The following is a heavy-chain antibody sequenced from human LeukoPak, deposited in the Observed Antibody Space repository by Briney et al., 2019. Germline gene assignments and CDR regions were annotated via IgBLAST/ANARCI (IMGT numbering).Heavy chain of an antibody. J-gene: IGHJ4*02. V-gene: IGHV4-30-2*01. D-gene: IGHD2-2*01. CDR2: IYHSGNT. Sequence: SQTLSLTCTVSGGSISSGGYYWRWIRQPPGKGLEWIGYIYHSGNTDYNPSLKSRVTISVDRSENQFSLRLSSVTAADTAVYYCARFSLSDCSSTSCYVNWGQGTLVTVSS. CDR3: ARFSLSDCSSTSCYVN. CDR1: GGSISSGGYY.